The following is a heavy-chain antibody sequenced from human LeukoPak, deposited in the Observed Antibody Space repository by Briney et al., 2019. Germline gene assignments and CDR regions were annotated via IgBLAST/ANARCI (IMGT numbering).Heavy chain of an antibody. Sequence: GGSLRLSCAASGFTFSSYSMNWARQAPGKGLEWVAVIWYDGSNKYYADSVKGRFTISRDNSKNTLYLQMNSLRAEDTAVYYCARSLRGSYYHYYYGMDVWGQGTTVTVSS. CDR1: GFTFSSYS. J-gene: IGHJ6*02. V-gene: IGHV3-33*08. CDR2: IWYDGSNK. D-gene: IGHD1-26*01. CDR3: ARSLRGSYYHYYYGMDV.